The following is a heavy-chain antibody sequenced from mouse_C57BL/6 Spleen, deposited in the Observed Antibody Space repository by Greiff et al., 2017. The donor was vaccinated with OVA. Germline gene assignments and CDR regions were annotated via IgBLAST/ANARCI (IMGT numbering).Heavy chain of an antibody. Sequence: QVQLKQPGAELVKPGASVKMSCKASGYTFTSYWITWVKQRPGQGLEWIGDIYPGSGSTNYNEKFKSKATLTVDTSSSTAYMQLSSLTSEDSAVYYCARGGSYYGSSYDDYWGQGTTLTVSS. J-gene: IGHJ2*01. D-gene: IGHD1-1*01. CDR1: GYTFTSYW. V-gene: IGHV1-55*01. CDR3: ARGGSYYGSSYDDY. CDR2: IYPGSGST.